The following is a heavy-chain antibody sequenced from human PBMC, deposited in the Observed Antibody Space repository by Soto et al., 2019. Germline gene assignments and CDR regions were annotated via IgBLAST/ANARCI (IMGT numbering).Heavy chain of an antibody. CDR2: IYQSGST. D-gene: IGHD3-22*01. Sequence: PSETLSLTCAISGASISTRGYTWTWIRQSPGKGLEWIGFIYQSGSTYYNPSLKSRVTMSLDRPKNQFSLKLSSVTAADTAVYYCARELLFYDSDGFSWDDAFDIWGQGTMVTVSS. J-gene: IGHJ3*02. CDR3: ARELLFYDSDGFSWDDAFDI. V-gene: IGHV4-30-2*06. CDR1: GASISTRGYT.